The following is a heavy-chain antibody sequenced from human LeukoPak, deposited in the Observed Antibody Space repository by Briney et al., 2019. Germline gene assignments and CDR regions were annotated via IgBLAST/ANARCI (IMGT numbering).Heavy chain of an antibody. CDR3: ARAVAGTFYYYGMDV. CDR2: INPNSGGT. CDR1: GYTFTSYY. D-gene: IGHD6-19*01. Sequence: ASVKVSCKASGYTFTSYYMHWVRQAPGQGLEWMGWINPNSGGTNYAQKFQGRDTMTRDTSISTAYMELSRLRSDDTAVYYCARAVAGTFYYYGMDVWGQGTTVTVSS. J-gene: IGHJ6*02. V-gene: IGHV1-2*02.